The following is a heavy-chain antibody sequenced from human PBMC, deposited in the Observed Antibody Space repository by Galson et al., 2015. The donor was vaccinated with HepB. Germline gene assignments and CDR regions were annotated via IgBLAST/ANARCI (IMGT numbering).Heavy chain of an antibody. V-gene: IGHV4-59*01. CDR3: ARADLDPYSSGWYFDY. Sequence: SETLSLTCTVSGGSITTYYWSWIRQSPGKGLEWIGYISDSGNTNYNPSLKSRIVILVDTSKNHFSLKLTSVTAADTAVYYCARADLDPYSSGWYFDYWGQGTLVTVSS. CDR2: ISDSGNT. D-gene: IGHD6-19*01. CDR1: GGSITTYY. J-gene: IGHJ4*02.